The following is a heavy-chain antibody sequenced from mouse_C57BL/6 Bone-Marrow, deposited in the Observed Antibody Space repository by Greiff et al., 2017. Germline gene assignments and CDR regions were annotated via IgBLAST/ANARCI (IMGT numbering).Heavy chain of an antibody. CDR1: GYSITSGYY. CDR2: ISYDGSN. J-gene: IGHJ1*03. CDR3: ARDGYHEGYFDV. Sequence: EVQLQESGPGLVKPSQSLSLTCSVTGYSITSGYYWNWIRQFPGNKLEWMGYISYDGSNNYNPSLKNRISITRDTSTNQFFLKLNSVTTEDTATYYCARDGYHEGYFDVWGTGTTVTVSS. V-gene: IGHV3-6*01. D-gene: IGHD2-2*01.